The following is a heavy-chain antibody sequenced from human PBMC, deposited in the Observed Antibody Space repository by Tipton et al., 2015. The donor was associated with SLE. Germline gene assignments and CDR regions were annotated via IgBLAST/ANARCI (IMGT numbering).Heavy chain of an antibody. D-gene: IGHD3-22*01. Sequence: TLSLTCVVSGASITTEGYSWSWMRQPPGKGLEWIGYVFHTGSAYYNPPLRSRLTISLDRSNNQFSLKLSSMTAADTAVYHCARGYYESNGYYSFDYWGLGALVTVSS. J-gene: IGHJ4*02. CDR3: ARGYYESNGYYSFDY. V-gene: IGHV4-30-2*01. CDR2: VFHTGSA. CDR1: GASITTEGYS.